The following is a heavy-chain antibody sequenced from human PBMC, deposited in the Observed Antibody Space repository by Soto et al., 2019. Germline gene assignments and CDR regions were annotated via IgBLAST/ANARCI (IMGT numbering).Heavy chain of an antibody. D-gene: IGHD2-2*01. J-gene: IGHJ6*02. CDR2: ISYDGSNK. V-gene: IGHV3-30*18. CDR3: AKARDSGRVVNDYYYGMDV. Sequence: QVQLVESGGGVVQPGRSLRLSCAASGFTFSSYGMHWVRQAPGKGLEWVAVISYDGSNKYYADSVKGRFTISRDNSKNTLYLKMNSLRAEDTAVYYCAKARDSGRVVNDYYYGMDVWGQGTTVTVSS. CDR1: GFTFSSYG.